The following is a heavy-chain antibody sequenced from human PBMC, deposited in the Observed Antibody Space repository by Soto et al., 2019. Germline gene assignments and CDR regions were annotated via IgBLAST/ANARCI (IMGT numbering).Heavy chain of an antibody. J-gene: IGHJ4*02. CDR2: ISGSGGST. Sequence: PSGSLRLSCSAPGFTFSSYAMSWVRQAPGKGLEWVSAISGSGGSTYYADSVKGRFTISRDNSKNTLYRQMNSLRAEDTAVYYCAKAYYYDSSGYYYDSSFDYWGQGTLVTVS. CDR1: GFTFSSYA. D-gene: IGHD3-22*01. V-gene: IGHV3-23*01. CDR3: AKAYYYDSSGYYYDSSFDY.